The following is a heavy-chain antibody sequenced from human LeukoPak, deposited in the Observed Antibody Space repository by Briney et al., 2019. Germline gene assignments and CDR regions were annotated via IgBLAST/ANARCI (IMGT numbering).Heavy chain of an antibody. D-gene: IGHD3-3*01. CDR1: GFTVSSHE. Sequence: GGSLRLSCAASGFTVSSHEMNWVRQAPGKGLEWVSYISSSGSTIYYADSVKGRFTISRDNAKNSLYLQMNSLRAEDTAVYYCARDPTIFGVVTTYYFDYWGQGTLVTVSS. CDR3: ARDPTIFGVVTTYYFDY. J-gene: IGHJ4*02. V-gene: IGHV3-48*03. CDR2: ISSSGSTI.